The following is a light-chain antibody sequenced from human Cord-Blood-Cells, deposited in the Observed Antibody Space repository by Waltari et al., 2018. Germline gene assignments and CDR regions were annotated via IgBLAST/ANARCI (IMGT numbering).Light chain of an antibody. CDR3: CSYAGSRTRV. J-gene: IGLJ3*02. CDR2: EGS. Sequence: QSALTQPASVSGSPGQSITISCTGTSSDVGSYNLVSWYQQHPGKAPKLMIYEGSKRTSGVANRFSGSQSGTTASLTISGLQAEDEADYYCCSYAGSRTRVFGGGTKLTVL. CDR1: SSDVGSYNL. V-gene: IGLV2-23*01.